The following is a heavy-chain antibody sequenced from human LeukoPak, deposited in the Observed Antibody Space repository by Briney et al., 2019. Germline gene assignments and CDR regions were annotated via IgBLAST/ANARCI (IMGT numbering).Heavy chain of an antibody. J-gene: IGHJ5*02. Sequence: SETLSLTCTVSGGSISSYYWSWLRQPPGKGLEWIGYIYYSGSTNYNPSLKSRVTISVDTSKNQFSLKLSSVTAADTAVYYCARDQGGDILTGYYKEGNWFDPWGQGTLVTVSS. CDR1: GGSISSYY. V-gene: IGHV4-59*01. CDR2: IYYSGST. CDR3: ARDQGGDILTGYYKEGNWFDP. D-gene: IGHD3-9*01.